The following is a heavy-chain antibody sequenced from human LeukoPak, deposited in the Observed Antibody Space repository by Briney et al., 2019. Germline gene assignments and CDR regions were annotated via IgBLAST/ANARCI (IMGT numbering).Heavy chain of an antibody. Sequence: GGSLRLSCAASGFTVSSNYMSWVRQAPGKGLEWVSYISHTGDPTYYADSVKGRFTISRDGARDSLYLQMNSLRSDDTAVYYCARDVLLWFGEWENWGQGTLVTVSS. D-gene: IGHD3-10*01. V-gene: IGHV3-11*01. CDR3: ARDVLLWFGEWEN. CDR1: GFTVSSNY. J-gene: IGHJ4*02. CDR2: ISHTGDPT.